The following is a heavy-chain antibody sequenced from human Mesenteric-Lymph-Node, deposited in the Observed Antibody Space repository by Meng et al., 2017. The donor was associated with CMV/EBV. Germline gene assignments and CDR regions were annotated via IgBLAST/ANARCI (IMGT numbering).Heavy chain of an antibody. D-gene: IGHD2-2*01. CDR3: ASGFYSRASDHDLCFYSHGMDD. J-gene: IGHJ6*02. CDR2: MNPNSGNA. Sequence: ASVKVSCKASGYTFTSYDINWVRQATGQGLEWMGWMNPNSGNAGYAQKFQGRVTMTKDTSISTAYMELTRLRSDDTAVYYCASGFYSRASDHDLCFYSHGMDDWGQGTTVTVSS. V-gene: IGHV1-8*02. CDR1: GYTFTSYD.